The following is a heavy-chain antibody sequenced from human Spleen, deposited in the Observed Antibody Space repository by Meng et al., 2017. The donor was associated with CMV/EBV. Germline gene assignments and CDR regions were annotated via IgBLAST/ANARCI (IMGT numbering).Heavy chain of an antibody. Sequence: GGSLRLSCAASGFTFSRYWRTWVRQAPGKGLVWVACISSDGTRISYADSVKGRFTISRDNAKNTLYRQMNSLRVEDTAVFYCARDSATFSYYYGMDVWGQGTTVTVSS. CDR3: ARDSATFSYYYGMDV. CDR2: ISSDGTRI. V-gene: IGHV3-74*01. J-gene: IGHJ6*02. D-gene: IGHD2/OR15-2a*01. CDR1: GFTFSRYW.